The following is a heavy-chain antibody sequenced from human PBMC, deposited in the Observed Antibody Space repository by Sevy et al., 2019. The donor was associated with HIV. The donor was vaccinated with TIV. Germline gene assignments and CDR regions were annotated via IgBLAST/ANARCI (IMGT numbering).Heavy chain of an antibody. CDR2: ISSSSCYI. D-gene: IGHD3-10*01. CDR3: AREGEYYGSGTTRYYYYGMDV. V-gene: IGHV3-21*01. CDR1: GFTFSSYS. J-gene: IGHJ6*02. Sequence: GGSLRLSCAASGFTFSSYSMNWVRQAPGKGLEWVSSISSSSCYIYYADSVKGRFTISRDNAKNSLYLQMNSLRAEDTAVYYCAREGEYYGSGTTRYYYYGMDVWGQGTTVTVSS.